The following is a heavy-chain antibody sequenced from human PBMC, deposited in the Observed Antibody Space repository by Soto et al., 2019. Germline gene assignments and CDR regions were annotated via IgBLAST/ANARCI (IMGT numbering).Heavy chain of an antibody. D-gene: IGHD7-27*01. V-gene: IGHV4-39*01. Sequence: SETLSLTCTVSGGSISSSSYYWGWIRQPPGKGLEWIGSIYYSGSTYYNPSLKSRVTISVDTSKNQFSLKLSSVTAADTAVYYCARTLTGDTYYYYYGMDVWGQGTTVTVSS. J-gene: IGHJ6*02. CDR2: IYYSGST. CDR3: ARTLTGDTYYYYYGMDV. CDR1: GGSISSSSYY.